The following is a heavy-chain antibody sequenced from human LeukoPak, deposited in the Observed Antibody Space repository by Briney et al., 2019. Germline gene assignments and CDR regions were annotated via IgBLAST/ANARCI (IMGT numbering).Heavy chain of an antibody. Sequence: GGSLRLSCAASGFGFSSYAMHWVRQAPGKGLEWVAFIRYDGSNKYYADSVKGRFTISRDNSKNTLYLQMNSLRAEDTAVYYCAKVSPQFAAFDIWGQGTMVTVSS. D-gene: IGHD2/OR15-2a*01. CDR2: IRYDGSNK. J-gene: IGHJ3*02. CDR3: AKVSPQFAAFDI. CDR1: GFGFSSYA. V-gene: IGHV3-30*02.